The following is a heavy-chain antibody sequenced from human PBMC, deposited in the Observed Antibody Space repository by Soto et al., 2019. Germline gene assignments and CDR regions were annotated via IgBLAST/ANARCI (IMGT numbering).Heavy chain of an antibody. J-gene: IGHJ5*01. CDR3: VGSSGNNWFDS. D-gene: IGHD1-26*01. Sequence: GGSLRLSCEGSGFIFSASTMHWVRQASGKGLEWVGHIGSKSNNYATTYAPSLKGRFTISRDDSKNTAYLQMNSLKTEDTAVYYCVGSSGNNWFDSWGQGTLVTV. CDR2: IGSKSNNYAT. CDR1: GFIFSAST. V-gene: IGHV3-73*01.